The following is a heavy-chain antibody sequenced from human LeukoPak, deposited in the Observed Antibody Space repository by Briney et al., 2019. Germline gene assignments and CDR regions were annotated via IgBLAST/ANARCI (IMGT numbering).Heavy chain of an antibody. D-gene: IGHD3-10*01. CDR3: ARVGSGTDPFDY. J-gene: IGHJ4*02. CDR2: IYYSGST. V-gene: IGHV4-59*01. CDR1: GGSISSDY. Sequence: SETLSLTCTVSGGSISSDYWSWIRQPPGKGLEWIGYIYYSGSTNYNPSLKSRVTISLDTSKNQFSLKLNSVTAADTAVYYCARVGSGTDPFDYWGQGTLVTVSS.